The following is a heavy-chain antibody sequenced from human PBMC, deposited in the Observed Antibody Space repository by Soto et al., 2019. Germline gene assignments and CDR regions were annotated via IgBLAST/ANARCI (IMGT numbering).Heavy chain of an antibody. Sequence: QVHLVQSGAEVKKPGSSVNISCKASGGTFGTYGLNWVRQFPGQGLEWMGGIIPASDTENYAQKFQGRVTITAXXXTXXAHMQMASLTSDDTAVYYCATAVTAGTYYNYGLDVWGQGTTVTVS. J-gene: IGHJ6*02. CDR3: ATAVTAGTYYNYGLDV. D-gene: IGHD2-21*02. CDR2: IIPASDTE. CDR1: GGTFGTYG. V-gene: IGHV1-69*14.